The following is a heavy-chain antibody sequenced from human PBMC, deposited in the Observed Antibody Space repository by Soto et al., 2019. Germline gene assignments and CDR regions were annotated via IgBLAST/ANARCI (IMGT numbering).Heavy chain of an antibody. CDR3: ARRNRGGSYYEASIFFDY. J-gene: IGHJ4*02. D-gene: IGHD1-26*01. CDR2: IYYSGST. V-gene: IGHV4-39*01. CDR1: GGSISSSSYY. Sequence: QLQLQESGPGLVKPSETLSLTCTVSGGSISSSSYYWGWIRQPPGKGLEWIGSIYYSGSTYYNPSLKSRVTISVDTSKNQFSLKLSSVTAADTAVYYCARRNRGGSYYEASIFFDYWGQGTLVTVSS.